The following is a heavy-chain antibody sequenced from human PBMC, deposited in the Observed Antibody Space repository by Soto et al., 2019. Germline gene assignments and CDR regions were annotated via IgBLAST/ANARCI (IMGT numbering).Heavy chain of an antibody. V-gene: IGHV3-33*01. D-gene: IGHD3-10*01. CDR2: IWHDVSSQ. CDR1: GLMFSAFD. CDR3: ARDLFMNSIYRVSITEGGYYGMNV. J-gene: IGHJ6*04. Sequence: XESLRLSCAASGLMFSAFDVHWVRQAPGKGLEWVAVIWHDVSSQYYGDTVKDRFTISRDNSNNTLHLQMNSLSAEDTAVYYCARDLFMNSIYRVSITEGGYYGMNVWGKGTTVTVSA.